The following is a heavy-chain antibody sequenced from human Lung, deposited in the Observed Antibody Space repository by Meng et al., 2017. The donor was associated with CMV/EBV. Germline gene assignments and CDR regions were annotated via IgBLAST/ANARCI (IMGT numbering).Heavy chain of an antibody. CDR1: GFTFASYS. CDR2: ISDNSGDI. Sequence: SGFTFASYSMNWVRQAPGKGLEWVPSISDNSGDIYYADSVKGRFTISRDNVKNSLYLQMNSLRVEDTAVYYCARDPNLRDRGWLDPWGQGTLVTVSS. J-gene: IGHJ5*02. D-gene: IGHD5-24*01. CDR3: ARDPNLRDRGWLDP. V-gene: IGHV3-21*06.